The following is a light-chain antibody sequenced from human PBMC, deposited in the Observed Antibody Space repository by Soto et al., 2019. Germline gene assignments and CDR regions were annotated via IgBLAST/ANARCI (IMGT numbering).Light chain of an antibody. J-gene: IGKJ1*01. CDR2: GAS. CDR3: QQYNNWPPWT. CDR1: QSVSSN. V-gene: IGKV3D-15*01. Sequence: EIVMTQSPATLSVSPGERATLSCRASQSVSSNLAWYQQKPGQAPRLLIYGASSRATGIPDRFSGTGSETDFTLTISRLEPEDFAVYYCQQYNNWPPWTFGQGTKVDI.